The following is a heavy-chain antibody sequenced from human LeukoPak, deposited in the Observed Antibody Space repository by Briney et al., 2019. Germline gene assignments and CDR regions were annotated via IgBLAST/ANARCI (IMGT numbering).Heavy chain of an antibody. J-gene: IGHJ4*02. CDR1: GFTFSSYW. CDR3: AREGAHIAARHYYFDY. D-gene: IGHD6-6*01. CDR2: IKQDGSEK. V-gene: IGHV3-7*01. Sequence: GGSLRLSCAASGFTFSSYWMSWVRQAPGKGLEWVANIKQDGSEKYYVDSVKGRFTISRDNAKNSLYLQMNSLRAEDTAVYYCAREGAHIAARHYYFDYWGQGTLVTVSS.